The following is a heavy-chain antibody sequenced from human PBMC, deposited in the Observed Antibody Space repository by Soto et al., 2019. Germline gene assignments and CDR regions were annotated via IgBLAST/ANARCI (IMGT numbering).Heavy chain of an antibody. J-gene: IGHJ4*02. Sequence: SETLSLTCTVSGGSISSYYWTWIRQPPGKGLEWIGFMHYSGNSNYNPSLKSRITISVDTSKNQFSLKLRSVTAADTAVYYCARGVDRQWADYWGQGTLVTVSS. CDR3: ARGVDRQWADY. D-gene: IGHD6-19*01. CDR2: MHYSGNS. V-gene: IGHV4-59*01. CDR1: GGSISSYY.